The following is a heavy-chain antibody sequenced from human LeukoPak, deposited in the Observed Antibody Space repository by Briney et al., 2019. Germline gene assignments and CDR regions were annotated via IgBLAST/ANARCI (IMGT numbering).Heavy chain of an antibody. Sequence: SETLSLTCTVSGGSISSGGYYWSWIRQHPGKGLEWIGYIYYSGSTYYNPSLKRRVTISIDTSKNQFSLKLSSVTAADTAVYYCARQDYGDYGLGYFDYWGQGTLVTVSS. V-gene: IGHV4-31*03. J-gene: IGHJ4*02. CDR1: GGSISSGGYY. CDR2: IYYSGST. D-gene: IGHD4-17*01. CDR3: ARQDYGDYGLGYFDY.